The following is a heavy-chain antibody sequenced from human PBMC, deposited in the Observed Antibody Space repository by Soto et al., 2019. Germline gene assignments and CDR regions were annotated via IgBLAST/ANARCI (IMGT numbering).Heavy chain of an antibody. V-gene: IGHV1-69*01. Sequence: QVQLVQSGAEVKKPGSSVKVSCKASGGTFSSYAISWVRQAPGQGLEWMGGIIPIFGTANYAQKFQGRVTITADESTSTAYMELSSLRSEDTAVYYCARYYYDSSGYYVDYYYGMDVWGQGTTVTVSS. CDR1: GGTFSSYA. CDR3: ARYYYDSSGYYVDYYYGMDV. D-gene: IGHD3-22*01. J-gene: IGHJ6*02. CDR2: IIPIFGTA.